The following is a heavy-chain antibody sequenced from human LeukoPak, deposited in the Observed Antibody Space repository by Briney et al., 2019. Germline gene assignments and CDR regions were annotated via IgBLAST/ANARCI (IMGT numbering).Heavy chain of an antibody. Sequence: ASVKVSCKASEYTFTAYYIHWVRQAPGQGLEWMGWINPNSGGTKYAQKFQGRVTVTRDASITTAYMELSRLRSDGTAVYYCARNFGGSVATTVDYWGQGSLVTVSS. CDR3: ARNFGGSVATTVDY. CDR2: INPNSGGT. CDR1: EYTFTAYY. V-gene: IGHV1-2*02. D-gene: IGHD5-12*01. J-gene: IGHJ4*02.